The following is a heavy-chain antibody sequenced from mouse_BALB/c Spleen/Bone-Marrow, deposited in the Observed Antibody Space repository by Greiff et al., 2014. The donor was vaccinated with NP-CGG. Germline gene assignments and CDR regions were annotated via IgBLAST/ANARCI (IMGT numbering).Heavy chain of an antibody. V-gene: IGHV1S81*02. CDR2: INPSNGRT. CDR1: GYTFTSYW. J-gene: IGHJ2*01. D-gene: IGHD2-10*02. CDR3: ARPKVQYALDY. Sequence: QVQLKQSGTELVKPGASVKLSCKASGYTFTSYWMHWVKQRPGQGLEWIGEINPSNGRTNYNEKFKNKATLTGDKSSSTAYMQVSSLTSEDSAVYYCARPKVQYALDYWGQGTTLTVSS.